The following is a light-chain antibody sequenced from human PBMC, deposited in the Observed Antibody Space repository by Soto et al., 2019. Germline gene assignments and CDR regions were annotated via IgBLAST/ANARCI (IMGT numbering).Light chain of an antibody. CDR1: QSVSSN. V-gene: IGKV3-20*01. Sequence: EIVMTQSPATLSVSPGERATLSCRASQSVSSNLAWYQQKPGQAPRLLIYGSSSRATGIPDRFSGSGSGTDFTLTISRLEPEDFAVYFCHLYGGSPPHTFGQGTKVEIK. CDR3: HLYGGSPPHT. CDR2: GSS. J-gene: IGKJ2*01.